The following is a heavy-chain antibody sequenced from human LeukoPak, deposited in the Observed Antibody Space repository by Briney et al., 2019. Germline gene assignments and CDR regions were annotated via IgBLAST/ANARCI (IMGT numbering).Heavy chain of an antibody. CDR1: GFTFSSYG. CDR3: AKEGRSSWYPSTRNWFDP. V-gene: IGHV3-30*18. D-gene: IGHD6-13*01. Sequence: PGGSLRLSCAASGFTFSSYGMHWVRQAPGKGLEWVAVISYDGSNKYYADSVKGRFTISRDNSKNTLYLQMNSLRAEDTAVYYCAKEGRSSWYPSTRNWFDPWGQGTLVTVSS. CDR2: ISYDGSNK. J-gene: IGHJ5*02.